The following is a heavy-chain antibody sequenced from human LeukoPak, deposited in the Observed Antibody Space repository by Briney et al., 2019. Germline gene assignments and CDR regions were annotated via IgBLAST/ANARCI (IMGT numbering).Heavy chain of an antibody. CDR2: INSDGSST. Sequence: SGGSLRLSCAASGFTFSNFWMHWVRQTPGKGLAWVSRINSDGSSTTYADSVKGRFTISRDNAKNTLYLQMNSLRAEDTAVYYCARDVWGTFDYWGQGTLVTVSS. V-gene: IGHV3-74*01. J-gene: IGHJ4*02. CDR3: ARDVWGTFDY. D-gene: IGHD1/OR15-1a*01. CDR1: GFTFSNFW.